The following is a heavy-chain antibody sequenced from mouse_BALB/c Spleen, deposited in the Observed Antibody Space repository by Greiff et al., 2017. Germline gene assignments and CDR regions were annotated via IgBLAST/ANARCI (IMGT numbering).Heavy chain of an antibody. D-gene: IGHD1-1*01. Sequence: QVQLQQSGAELVRPGTSVKVSCKASGYAFTNYLIEWVKQRPGQGLEWIGVINPGSGGTNYNEKFKGKATLTADKSSSTAYMQLSSLTSDDSAVYFCARSYYYGAYWGQGTLVTVSA. CDR2: INPGSGGT. CDR3: ARSYYYGAY. V-gene: IGHV1-54*01. CDR1: GYAFTNYL. J-gene: IGHJ3*01.